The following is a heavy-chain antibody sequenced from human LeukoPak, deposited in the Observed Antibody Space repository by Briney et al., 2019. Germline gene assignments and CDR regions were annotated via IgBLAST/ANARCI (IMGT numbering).Heavy chain of an antibody. D-gene: IGHD4-11*01. V-gene: IGHV3-21*01. CDR1: GFTFSSYS. CDR2: ISSSSSYI. J-gene: IGHJ4*02. CDR3: ARDTTRRLPFDY. Sequence: GGSLRLSCAASGFTFSSYSMNWVRQAPGKGLEWVSSISSSSSYIYYADSVKGRFTISRDNAKNSLYLQMNSLRAEDTAVYYCARDTTRRLPFDYWGQGTLVTVSS.